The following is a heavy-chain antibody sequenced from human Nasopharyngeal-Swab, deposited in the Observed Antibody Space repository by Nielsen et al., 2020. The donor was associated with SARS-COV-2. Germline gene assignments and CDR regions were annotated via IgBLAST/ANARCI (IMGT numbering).Heavy chain of an antibody. D-gene: IGHD2-2*01. CDR1: GYSFTSYW. V-gene: IGHV5-51*01. CDR2: IYPGDSDT. J-gene: IGHJ4*02. CDR3: ARLTVVVPAAPGALDY. Sequence: GSLKISCTGSGYSFTSYWIGWVRQMPGKGLEWMGIIYPGDSDTRYSPSFQGQVTISADKSISTAYLQWSSLKASDTAMYYCARLTVVVPAAPGALDYWGQGTLVTVSS.